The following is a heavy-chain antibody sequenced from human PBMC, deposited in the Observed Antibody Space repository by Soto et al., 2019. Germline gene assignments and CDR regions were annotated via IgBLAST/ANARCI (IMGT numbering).Heavy chain of an antibody. D-gene: IGHD2-15*01. J-gene: IGHJ4*02. CDR3: ARSPDIVSEFDY. CDR2: ISYDGSNK. V-gene: IGHV3-30-3*01. Sequence: QVQLVESGGGVVQPGRSLRLSCAASGFAFSSYAMHWVRQAPGKGLEWVAVISYDGSNKYYADSVKGRFTISRDNSKNTLYLQMNSLRAEDTAVYYCARSPDIVSEFDYWGQGTLVTVSS. CDR1: GFAFSSYA.